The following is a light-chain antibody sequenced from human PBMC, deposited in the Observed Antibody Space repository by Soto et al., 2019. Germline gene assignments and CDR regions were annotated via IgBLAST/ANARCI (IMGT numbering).Light chain of an antibody. CDR3: QQSSNWPPIT. CDR2: GAY. J-gene: IGKJ5*01. CDR1: QSVHTF. Sequence: EVVLTQSPATLSLSPGDIAALSCKASQSVHTFLAWYQQKPGQAPRLIIYGAYNRAAGIPARFSGSGSGTDFTLTISSLEPEDFAVYYCQQSSNWPPITCGQGTRLEIK. V-gene: IGKV3-11*01.